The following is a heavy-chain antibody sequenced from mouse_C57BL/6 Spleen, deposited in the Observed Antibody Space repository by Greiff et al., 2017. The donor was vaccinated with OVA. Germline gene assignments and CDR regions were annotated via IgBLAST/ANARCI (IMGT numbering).Heavy chain of an antibody. J-gene: IGHJ1*03. D-gene: IGHD1-1*01. CDR2: INPNNGGT. Sequence: EVQLQQSGPELVKPGASVKISCKASGYTFTDYYMNWVKQSHGKSLEWIGDINPNNGGTSYNQKFKGKATLTVDKSSSTAYMELRSLTSEDSAVYYCARSDYYGSSQRYFDVWGTGTTVTVSS. CDR3: ARSDYYGSSQRYFDV. V-gene: IGHV1-26*01. CDR1: GYTFTDYY.